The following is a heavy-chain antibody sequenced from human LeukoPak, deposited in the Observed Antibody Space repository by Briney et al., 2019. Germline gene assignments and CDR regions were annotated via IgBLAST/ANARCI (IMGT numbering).Heavy chain of an antibody. V-gene: IGHV4-59*08. CDR3: ARQNSVAGTLDY. CDR2: IYYSGST. CDR1: GGSISSYY. J-gene: IGHJ4*02. D-gene: IGHD6-19*01. Sequence: KPSETLSLTCTVSGGSISSYYWSWIRQPPGKGLEWIGYIYYSGSTNYNPSLRSRVTISVDTSKNQFSLKLSSVTAVDTAVYYCARQNSVAGTLDYWGQGTLVTVSS.